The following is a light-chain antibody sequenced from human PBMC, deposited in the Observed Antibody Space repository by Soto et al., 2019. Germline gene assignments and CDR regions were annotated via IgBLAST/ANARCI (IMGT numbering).Light chain of an antibody. CDR3: QSYDSSLSVLYV. V-gene: IGLV1-40*01. CDR2: GSS. Sequence: QSVLTQPPSVSGAPGQRVSISCTGSSSNIGAGYDVHWFQQLPGTAPKLLIYGSSNRPSGVPDRFSGSKSGTSASLAITELQAEDEADYYCQSYDSSLSVLYVFGTGTKLTVL. J-gene: IGLJ1*01. CDR1: SSNIGAGYD.